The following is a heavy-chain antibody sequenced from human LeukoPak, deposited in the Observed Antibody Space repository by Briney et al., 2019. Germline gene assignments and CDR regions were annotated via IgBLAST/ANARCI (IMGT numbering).Heavy chain of an antibody. CDR2: IYYSGST. CDR1: GGSISSGGYY. CDR3: ARVLVSMVRGAFDY. J-gene: IGHJ4*02. Sequence: TLSLTCTVSGGSISSGGYYWSWIRQHPGEGLGWIGYIYYSGSTYYNPSLKSRVTISVDTSKNQFSLKLSSVTAADTAVYYCARVLVSMVRGAFDYWGQGTLVTVSS. V-gene: IGHV4-31*03. D-gene: IGHD3-10*01.